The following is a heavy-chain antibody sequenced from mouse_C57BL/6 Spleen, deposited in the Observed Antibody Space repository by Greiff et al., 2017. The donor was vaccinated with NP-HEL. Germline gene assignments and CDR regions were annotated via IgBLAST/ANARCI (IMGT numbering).Heavy chain of an antibody. CDR3: ARARGSSGYAMDY. V-gene: IGHV1-53*01. Sequence: VQLQQPGTELVKPGASVKLSCKASGYTFTSYWMHWVKQRPGQGLEWIGNINPSNGGTNYNEKFKSKATLTVDKSSSTAYMQLSSLTSEDSAVYYCARARGSSGYAMDYWGQGTSVTVSS. CDR1: GYTFTSYW. CDR2: INPSNGGT. J-gene: IGHJ4*01. D-gene: IGHD3-2*02.